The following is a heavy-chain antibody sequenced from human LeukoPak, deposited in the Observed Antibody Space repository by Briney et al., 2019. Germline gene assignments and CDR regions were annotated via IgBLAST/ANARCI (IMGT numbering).Heavy chain of an antibody. J-gene: IGHJ4*02. D-gene: IGHD3-10*01. V-gene: IGHV3-53*01. Sequence: PGGSLRLSCAASGFTVSSYYMNWVRPAPGKELEWVSVIYTGGGRYYADSVRGRFTISRDTSKNMVFLQMNSLRVEDTAVYYCARNYAGSGSYYPFDYWGQGTLVTVSS. CDR2: IYTGGGR. CDR3: ARNYAGSGSYYPFDY. CDR1: GFTVSSYY.